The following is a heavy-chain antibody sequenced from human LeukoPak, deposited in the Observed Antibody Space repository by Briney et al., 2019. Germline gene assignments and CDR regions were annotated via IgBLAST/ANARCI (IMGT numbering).Heavy chain of an antibody. J-gene: IGHJ5*02. CDR2: INHSGST. CDR1: GGSFSGYY. D-gene: IGHD5-18*01. Sequence: SETLSLTCAVYGGSFSGYYWSWIRQPPGKGLEWIGEINHSGSTNYNPSLKSRVTISVDTSKNQFSLKVNSVTAADTAVYYCARRGYTYGWGWFDPWGQGTLVTVSS. CDR3: ARRGYTYGWGWFDP. V-gene: IGHV4-34*01.